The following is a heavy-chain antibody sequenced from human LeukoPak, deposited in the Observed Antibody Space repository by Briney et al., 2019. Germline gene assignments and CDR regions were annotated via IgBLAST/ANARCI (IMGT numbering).Heavy chain of an antibody. CDR2: IYYTGNT. J-gene: IGHJ4*02. CDR1: GVSISSSNSY. D-gene: IGHD3/OR15-3a*01. Sequence: PSETLSLTCSVSGVSISSSNSYWGWIRQPPGKGLEWIGSIYYTGNTYYNASLKSQVSISIDTSKNQFSLRLTSVTAADTAVYFCARQTGSGLFILPGGQGTLVTVSS. CDR3: ARQTGSGLFILP. V-gene: IGHV4-39*01.